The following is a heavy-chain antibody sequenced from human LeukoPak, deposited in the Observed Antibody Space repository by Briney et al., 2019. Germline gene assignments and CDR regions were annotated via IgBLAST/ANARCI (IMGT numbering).Heavy chain of an antibody. CDR3: ATGLWFGELPSFDY. Sequence: ASVTVSCTVSGYTLTELSMHWVRQAPGKGLEWMGGFDPEDGETIYAQKFQGRVTMTEDTSTDTAYMELSSLRSEDTAVYYCATGLWFGELPSFDYWGQGTLVTVSS. CDR2: FDPEDGET. J-gene: IGHJ4*02. CDR1: GYTLTELS. D-gene: IGHD3-10*01. V-gene: IGHV1-24*01.